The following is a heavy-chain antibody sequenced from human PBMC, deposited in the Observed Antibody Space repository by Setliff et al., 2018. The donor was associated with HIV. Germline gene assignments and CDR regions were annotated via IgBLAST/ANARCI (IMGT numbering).Heavy chain of an antibody. V-gene: IGHV6-1*01. Sequence: PSQTLSLTCAISGDSVSSNSAAWNWVRQSPSRGLEWLGRTYFRSNWYNNYAASVEGRITISPDTSRNEFSLQLNSVTPEDTAVYDCARGSYGSVLLWGQGTLVTVSS. J-gene: IGHJ4*02. CDR2: TYFRSNWYN. CDR3: ARGSYGSVLL. CDR1: GDSVSSNSAA. D-gene: IGHD6-19*01.